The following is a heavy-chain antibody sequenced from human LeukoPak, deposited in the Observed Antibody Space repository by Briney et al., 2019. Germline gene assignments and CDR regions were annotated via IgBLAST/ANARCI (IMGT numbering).Heavy chain of an antibody. D-gene: IGHD3-10*01. CDR3: AREGYYGSGTFDY. J-gene: IGHJ4*02. CDR1: GGSISDYY. V-gene: IGHV4-59*01. CDR2: IYYNGNT. Sequence: SETLSLTCTVSGGSISDYYWSWIRQPPGKGLEWIGYIYYNGNTNYNPSLKSRVTISLDTSKNQFSLNLSSVTAADTAVYYCAREGYYGSGTFDYWGQGTLVTVSS.